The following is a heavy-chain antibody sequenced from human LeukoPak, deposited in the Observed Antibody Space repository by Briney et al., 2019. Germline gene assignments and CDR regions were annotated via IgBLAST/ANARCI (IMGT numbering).Heavy chain of an antibody. V-gene: IGHV4-34*01. D-gene: IGHD2-8*01. CDR2: INHSGST. J-gene: IGHJ1*01. CDR3: ARGMVPNSRLILQF. Sequence: SETLSLTCAVYGGSFSGYYCSWIRQPPGKGLEWIGDINHSGSTNYNPSLKSRVTISVDTSKNQISLRLSSVTAADTAVYYCARGMVPNSRLILQFWGQGSLVTVSS. CDR1: GGSFSGYY.